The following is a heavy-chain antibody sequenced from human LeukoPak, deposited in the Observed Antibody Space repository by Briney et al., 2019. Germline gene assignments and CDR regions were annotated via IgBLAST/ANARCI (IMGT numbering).Heavy chain of an antibody. D-gene: IGHD3-22*01. CDR2: INHSGST. V-gene: IGHV4-34*01. Sequence: SETLSLTCAVYGGSFSGYYWSWIRQPPGKGLEWIGEINHSGSTNYDPSLKSRVTISVDTSKNQFSLKLSSVTAADTAVYYCAGSNHYYDSSGYKYYFDYWGQGTLVTVSS. CDR3: AGSNHYYDSSGYKYYFDY. CDR1: GGSFSGYY. J-gene: IGHJ4*02.